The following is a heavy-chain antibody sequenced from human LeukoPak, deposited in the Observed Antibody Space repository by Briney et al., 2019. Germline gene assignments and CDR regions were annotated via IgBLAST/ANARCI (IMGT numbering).Heavy chain of an antibody. V-gene: IGHV3-53*04. D-gene: IGHD1-7*01. Sequence: GGSLRLSCAASGFTVSSNYMSWVRQAPGKGLEWVSVIYSGDNTYYADSVKGRFTISRHNSKNTLYLQMNSLRAEDTAVYYCASGAYWNYFFDSWGQGTLVTVSS. CDR1: GFTVSSNY. J-gene: IGHJ4*02. CDR2: IYSGDNT. CDR3: ASGAYWNYFFDS.